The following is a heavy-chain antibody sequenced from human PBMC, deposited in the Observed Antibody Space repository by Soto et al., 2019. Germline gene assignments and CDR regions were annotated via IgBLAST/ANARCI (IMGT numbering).Heavy chain of an antibody. CDR2: ISSDGTRI. CDR3: ARAFRCVGRDACYSPFDY. V-gene: IGHV3-74*01. D-gene: IGHD2-15*01. Sequence: EVQLVESGGGLVQPGGSLRLSCAASGFTFSSYWIYWVRQAPGKGPVWVSRISSDGTRISYGDSVKGRFTISRDNAKNALYLQMNSLRAEDTAVYYCARAFRCVGRDACYSPFDYWGQGTLVTVSS. CDR1: GFTFSSYW. J-gene: IGHJ4*02.